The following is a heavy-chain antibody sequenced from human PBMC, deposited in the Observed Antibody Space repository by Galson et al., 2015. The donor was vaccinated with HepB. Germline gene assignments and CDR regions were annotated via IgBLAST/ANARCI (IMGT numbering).Heavy chain of an antibody. V-gene: IGHV1-69*13. D-gene: IGHD6-6*01. J-gene: IGHJ6*02. CDR1: GGTFSSYA. CDR3: ATGPIAARPVHYYYGMDV. CDR2: IIPIFGTA. Sequence: SVKVSCKASGGTFSSYAISWVRQAPGQGLEWMGGIIPIFGTANYAQKFQGRVTITADESTSTAYMELSSLRSEDTAVYYCATGPIAARPVHYYYGMDVWGQGTTVTVSS.